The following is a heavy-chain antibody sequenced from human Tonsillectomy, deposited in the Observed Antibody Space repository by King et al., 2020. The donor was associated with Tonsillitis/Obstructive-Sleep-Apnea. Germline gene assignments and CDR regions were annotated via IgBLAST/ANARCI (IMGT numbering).Heavy chain of an antibody. CDR2: ISYDGSNK. CDR3: AKAPPPNYYDSSGPKRNRPEYYFDT. Sequence: VQLVESGGGVVQPGRSLRLSCAASGFTFSSYGMHWVRQAPGKGLEWVAVISYDGSNKNYVDSVKGRFTTSRANSKNTLYLQMNSRSAEDTAVYYFAKAPPPNYYDSSGPKRNRPEYYFDTWGQGTLGTVSP. CDR1: GFTFSSYG. D-gene: IGHD3-22*01. V-gene: IGHV3-30*18. J-gene: IGHJ4*02.